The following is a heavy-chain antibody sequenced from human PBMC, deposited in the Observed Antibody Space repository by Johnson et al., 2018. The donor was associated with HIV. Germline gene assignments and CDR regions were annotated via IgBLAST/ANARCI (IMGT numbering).Heavy chain of an antibody. D-gene: IGHD5-24*01. Sequence: QVQLVESGGGVVQPGGSLRLSCAASGFTFSGHGIHWVRQAPGKGLEWVAFIRYDGSNKYYADSVKGRFTISRDNSKNTLYLQINSLRAEDTAVYYCAKDCGRWLQSDAFDIWGQGTMVTVSS. V-gene: IGHV3-30*02. CDR1: GFTFSGHG. J-gene: IGHJ3*02. CDR2: IRYDGSNK. CDR3: AKDCGRWLQSDAFDI.